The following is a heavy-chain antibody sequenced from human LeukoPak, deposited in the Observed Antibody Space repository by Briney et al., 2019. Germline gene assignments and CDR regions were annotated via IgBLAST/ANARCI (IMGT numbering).Heavy chain of an antibody. CDR1: GFTFSSYW. CDR2: IKQDGSEK. CDR3: SRVSRRVRGVTIKIQWAFDI. J-gene: IGHJ3*02. Sequence: GGSLRLSCAASGFTFSSYWMSWVRQAPGKGLEWVANIKQDGSEKYYVDSVKGRFTISRDNAKNSLYLQMNSLRAEDTAVYYCSRVSRRVRGVTIKIQWAFDIWGQGTMVTVSS. D-gene: IGHD3-10*01. V-gene: IGHV3-7*01.